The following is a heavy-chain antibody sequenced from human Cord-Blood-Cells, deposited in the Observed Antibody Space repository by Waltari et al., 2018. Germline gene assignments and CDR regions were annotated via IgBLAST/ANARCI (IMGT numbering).Heavy chain of an antibody. CDR2: IIPIFGTA. CDR1: A. D-gene: IGHD3-16*01. CDR3: ARGGYYFDY. Sequence: AISWVRQAPGQGLEWMGGIIPIFGTANYAQKFQGRVTITADESTSTAYMELSSLRSEDTAVYYCARGGYYFDYWGQGTLVTVSS. V-gene: IGHV1-69*01. J-gene: IGHJ4*02.